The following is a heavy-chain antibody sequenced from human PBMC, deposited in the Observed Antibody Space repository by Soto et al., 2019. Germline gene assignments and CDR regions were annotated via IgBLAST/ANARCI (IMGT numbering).Heavy chain of an antibody. CDR2: IYHSGST. CDR3: AREGEYYFDY. D-gene: IGHD3-10*01. V-gene: IGHV4-30-2*01. J-gene: IGHJ4*02. CDR1: TFDDYA. Sequence: TFDDYAMHWVRQPPGKGLEWIGYIYHSGSTYYNPSLKSRVTISVDRSKNQFSLKLSSVTAADTAVYYCAREGEYYFDYWGQGTLVTVSS.